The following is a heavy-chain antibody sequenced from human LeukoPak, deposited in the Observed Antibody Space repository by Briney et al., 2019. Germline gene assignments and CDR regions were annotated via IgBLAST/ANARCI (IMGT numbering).Heavy chain of an antibody. D-gene: IGHD1-26*01. CDR3: VKDGPSKSESYAGPSDY. Sequence: GGPLRLSCAASGFTFRTYGMHWVRQAPGKGLEWVSFIRYDGSKKYYPDSVKGRFTISRDNSKNTVYLQMNSLRPEDTAIYYCVKDGPSKSESYAGPSDYWGQGTLVTVSS. V-gene: IGHV3-30*02. CDR2: IRYDGSKK. CDR1: GFTFRTYG. J-gene: IGHJ4*02.